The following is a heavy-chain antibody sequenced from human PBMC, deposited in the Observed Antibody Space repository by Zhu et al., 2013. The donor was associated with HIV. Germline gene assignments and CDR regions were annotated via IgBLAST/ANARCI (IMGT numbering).Heavy chain of an antibody. D-gene: IGHD3-22*01. J-gene: IGHJ3*02. CDR3: ARGLKKYYDSSGYRLGGPHVAFDI. CDR1: GGSFSGYY. Sequence: QVQLQQWGAGLLKPSETLSLTCAVYGGSFSGYYWSWIRQPPGKGLEWIGEINHSGSTNYNPSLKSRVTISVDTSKNQFSLKLSSVTAADTAVYYCARGLKKYYDSSGYRLGGPHVAFDIWGQGTMVTVSS. CDR2: INHSGST. V-gene: IGHV4-34*01.